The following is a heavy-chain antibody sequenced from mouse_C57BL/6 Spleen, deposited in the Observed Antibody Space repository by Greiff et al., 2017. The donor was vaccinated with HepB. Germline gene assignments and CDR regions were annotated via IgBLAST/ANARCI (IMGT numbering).Heavy chain of an antibody. CDR1: GYTFTDYY. V-gene: IGHV1-76*01. CDR2: IYPGSGNT. D-gene: IGHD3-3*01. CDR3: AREGLGFAY. Sequence: VQLQQSGAELVRPGASVKLSCKASGYTFTDYYINWVKQRPGQGLEWIARIYPGSGNTYYNEKFKGKATLTAEKSSSTAYMQLSSLTSEDSAVYLCAREGLGFAYWGQGTLVTVSA. J-gene: IGHJ3*01.